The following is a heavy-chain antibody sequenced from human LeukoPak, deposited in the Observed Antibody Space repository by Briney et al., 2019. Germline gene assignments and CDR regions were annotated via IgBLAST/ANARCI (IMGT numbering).Heavy chain of an antibody. CDR3: ARDLSRDGCNR. CDR1: GYSISSGYY. CDR2: IYPSGST. J-gene: IGHJ5*02. Sequence: SETLSLTCTVSGYSISSGYYWGWIRQPPGKGLEWIGSIYPSGSTYYNPSLKSRVTISLDTSKNQFSLKLSSVTAADTAMYYCARDLSRDGCNRWGQGTLVTVSS. V-gene: IGHV4-38-2*02. D-gene: IGHD5-24*01.